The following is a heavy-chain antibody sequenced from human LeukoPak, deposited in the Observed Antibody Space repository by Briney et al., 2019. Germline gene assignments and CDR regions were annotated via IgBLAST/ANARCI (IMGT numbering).Heavy chain of an antibody. CDR2: IYYSGST. D-gene: IGHD4-17*01. CDR1: GGSISSSSYY. CDR3: ARLYYGDSY. J-gene: IGHJ4*02. Sequence: SETLSLTXTVSGGSISSSSYYWGWIRQPPGKGLEWIGSIYYSGSTYYNPSLKSRVTISVDTSKNQFSLKLSSVTAADTAVYYCARLYYGDSYWGQGTLVTVSS. V-gene: IGHV4-39*01.